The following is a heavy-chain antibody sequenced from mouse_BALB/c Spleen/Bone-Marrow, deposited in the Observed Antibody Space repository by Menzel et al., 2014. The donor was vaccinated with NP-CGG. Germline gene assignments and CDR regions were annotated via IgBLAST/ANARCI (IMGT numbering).Heavy chain of an antibody. CDR1: SYAFTSYN. CDR3: GRKEYGRGFAY. V-gene: IGHV1S135*01. J-gene: IGHJ3*01. Sequence: EVQLVESGPELVKPGASVKVSCKASSYAFTSYNMYWVKQSHGKSLEWIGYIDPYNAGTSYTPKFKGKATLTVDKSSSAAYMQRNRLTSEDSAVYYCGRKEYGRGFAYWGQGTLVTVSA. CDR2: IDPYNAGT. D-gene: IGHD2-10*02.